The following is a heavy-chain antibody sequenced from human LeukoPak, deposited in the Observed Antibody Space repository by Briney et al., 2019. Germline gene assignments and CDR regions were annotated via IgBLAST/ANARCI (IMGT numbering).Heavy chain of an antibody. CDR3: ARLSGTYSRGGDY. CDR2: ISGSGYAI. V-gene: IGHV3-48*03. J-gene: IGHJ4*02. CDR1: GFTFSSFA. Sequence: GRSLRLSCAASGFTFSSFAMHWVRQAPGKGLEWVSHISGSGYAIYHADSVKGRFTISRDNAKNSLYLQMNNLRADDTAVYYCARLSGTYSRGGDYWGQGTLVTVSS. D-gene: IGHD1-26*01.